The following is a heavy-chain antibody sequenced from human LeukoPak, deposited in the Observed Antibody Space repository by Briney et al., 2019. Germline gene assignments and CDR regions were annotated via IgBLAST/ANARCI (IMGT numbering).Heavy chain of an antibody. J-gene: IGHJ4*02. CDR3: ARHPSRGAVAGTMYFDY. CDR2: IYYSGST. V-gene: IGHV4-59*08. D-gene: IGHD6-19*01. CDR1: GFTFSSYA. Sequence: GSLRLSCAASGFTFSSYAMSWIRQPPGKGLEWIGYIYYSGSTNYNPSLKSRVTISVDTSKNQFSLKLSSVTAADTAVYYCARHPSRGAVAGTMYFDYWGQGTLVTVSS.